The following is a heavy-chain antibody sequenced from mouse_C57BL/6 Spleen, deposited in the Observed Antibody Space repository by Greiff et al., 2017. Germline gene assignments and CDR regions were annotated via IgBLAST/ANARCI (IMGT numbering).Heavy chain of an antibody. CDR3: ARAVLRSFDY. Sequence: QVQLKESGAGLVRPGTSVKMSCKASGYTFTNYWIGWAKQTPGNGLEWIGDIDPGGGYTNYNEKFKGKATLTAYKSTSTAYLQFSSLTSEDSAIYYCARAVLRSFDYWGQGTTLTVSS. V-gene: IGHV1-63*01. J-gene: IGHJ2*01. CDR2: IDPGGGYT. CDR1: GYTFTNYW. D-gene: IGHD1-1*01.